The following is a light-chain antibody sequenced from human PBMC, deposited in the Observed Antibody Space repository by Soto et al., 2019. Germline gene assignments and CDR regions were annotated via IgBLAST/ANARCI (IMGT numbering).Light chain of an antibody. Sequence: SVLTQSAGTLSWSAGERATLSWRASQSVSSSYVVWYQQKPGQAPRLVIYGASSRATGIPDRFSGSGSGTDFTLTINRLEPEDFAVYYCQQYGTSPPITFGQGTRLEIK. CDR1: QSVSSSY. CDR3: QQYGTSPPIT. CDR2: GAS. V-gene: IGKV3-20*01. J-gene: IGKJ5*01.